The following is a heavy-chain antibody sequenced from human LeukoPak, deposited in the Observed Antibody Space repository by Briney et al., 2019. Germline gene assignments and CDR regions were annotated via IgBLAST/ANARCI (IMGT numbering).Heavy chain of an antibody. CDR1: GFTFSSYS. Sequence: KTGGSLRLSCAASGFTFSSYSMNWVRQAPGKGLEWVSSISSSSSYIYYADSVKGRFTISRDNAKNSLYLQMNSLRAEDTAVYYCARGGKNTAIRFNWFDPWGQGTLVTVSS. CDR3: ARGGKNTAIRFNWFDP. V-gene: IGHV3-21*01. CDR2: ISSSSSYI. J-gene: IGHJ5*02. D-gene: IGHD5-18*01.